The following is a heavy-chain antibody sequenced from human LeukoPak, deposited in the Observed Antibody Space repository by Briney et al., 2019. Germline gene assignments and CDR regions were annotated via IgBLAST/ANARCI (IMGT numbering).Heavy chain of an antibody. Sequence: ASVTVSCKASGYTFTSYYMYWVRQAPGQGLEWMGIINPSGGSTSYAQKFQGRVTMTRDTSTSTVYMELSSLRSEDTAVHYCARVTMVRDGLDYWGQGTLVTVSS. D-gene: IGHD3-10*01. CDR3: ARVTMVRDGLDY. CDR2: INPSGGST. V-gene: IGHV1-46*01. CDR1: GYTFTSYY. J-gene: IGHJ4*02.